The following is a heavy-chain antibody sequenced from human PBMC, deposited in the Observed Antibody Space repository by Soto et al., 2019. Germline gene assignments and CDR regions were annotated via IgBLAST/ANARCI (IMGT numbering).Heavy chain of an antibody. D-gene: IGHD3-10*01. CDR3: ARVILWFGELLYSDGMDV. CDR2: IYYSGST. V-gene: IGHV4-30-4*01. CDR1: GGSISSGDYY. Sequence: SGTLSLTCTVSGGSISSGDYYWSWIRQPPGKGLEWIGYIYYSGSTYYNPSLKSRVTISVDTSKNQFSLKLSSVTAADTAVYYCARVILWFGELLYSDGMDVWGQGTTVTVSS. J-gene: IGHJ6*02.